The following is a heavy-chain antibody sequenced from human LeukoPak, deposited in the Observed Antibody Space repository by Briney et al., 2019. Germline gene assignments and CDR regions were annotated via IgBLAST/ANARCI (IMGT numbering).Heavy chain of an antibody. V-gene: IGHV3-30*18. D-gene: IGHD3-9*01. CDR2: ISYDGSNK. Sequence: PGRSLRLSCAASGFTFSTYGMHWARQAPGKGLEWVAVISYDGSNKYYADSVKGRFTISRDNSKNTLYLQMSSLRAEDTAVYYCAKGSGRRYFDWLNDYWGQGTLVAVSS. CDR3: AKGSGRRYFDWLNDY. CDR1: GFTFSTYG. J-gene: IGHJ4*02.